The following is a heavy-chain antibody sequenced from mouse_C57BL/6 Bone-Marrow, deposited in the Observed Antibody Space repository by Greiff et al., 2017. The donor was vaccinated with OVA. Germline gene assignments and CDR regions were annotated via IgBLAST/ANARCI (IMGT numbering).Heavy chain of an antibody. D-gene: IGHD2-3*01. Sequence: QVQLQQPGAELVKPGASVKLSCKASGYTFTSYWMHWVKQRPGQGLEWIEMIHPNSGSTNYNEKFKSKATLTVDKSSSTAYMQLSSLTSEDSAVYYCARSGYYDRFAYWGQGTLVTVSA. V-gene: IGHV1-64*01. J-gene: IGHJ3*01. CDR1: GYTFTSYW. CDR3: ARSGYYDRFAY. CDR2: IHPNSGST.